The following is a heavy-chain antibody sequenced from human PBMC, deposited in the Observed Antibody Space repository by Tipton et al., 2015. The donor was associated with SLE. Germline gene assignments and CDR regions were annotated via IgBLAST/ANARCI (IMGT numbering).Heavy chain of an antibody. V-gene: IGHV4-39*07. CDR2: IHYSGST. D-gene: IGHD3-16*01. CDR1: GASISSNSYS. J-gene: IGHJ4*02. CDR3: ARSLGYLDY. Sequence: TLSLTCTVSGASISSNSYSWGWIRQPPGKGLEWIGIIHYSGSTYFSSSLKSRVSISVDTSMNQFSLKLNSVTAADTAVYYCARSLGYLDYLGQGTLVTVSS.